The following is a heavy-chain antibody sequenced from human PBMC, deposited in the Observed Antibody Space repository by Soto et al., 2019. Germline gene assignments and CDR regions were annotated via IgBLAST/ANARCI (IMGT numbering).Heavy chain of an antibody. Sequence: SETLSLTCTVSGGSISSYYWSWIRQPPGKGLEWIGYIYYSGSTNYNPSLKSRVAMSVDTSKNQFSLKLSSVTAADTAVYYCARTLYSYGPRFDYWGQGTLVTVSS. J-gene: IGHJ4*02. CDR3: ARTLYSYGPRFDY. D-gene: IGHD5-18*01. CDR2: IYYSGST. CDR1: GGSISSYY. V-gene: IGHV4-59*01.